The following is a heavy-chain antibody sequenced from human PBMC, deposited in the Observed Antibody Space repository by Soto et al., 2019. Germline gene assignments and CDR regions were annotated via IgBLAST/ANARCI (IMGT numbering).Heavy chain of an antibody. V-gene: IGHV3-30-3*01. CDR3: AREFSGSSFWFDP. J-gene: IGHJ5*02. D-gene: IGHD6-6*01. CDR1: GFTFSSYA. CDR2: ISYDGSNK. Sequence: SLRLSCAASGFTFSSYAMHWVRQAPGKGLEWVAVISYDGSNKYYADSVKGRFTISRDNSKNTLYLQMNSLRAEDTAVYYCAREFSGSSFWFDPWGQGTLVTVSS.